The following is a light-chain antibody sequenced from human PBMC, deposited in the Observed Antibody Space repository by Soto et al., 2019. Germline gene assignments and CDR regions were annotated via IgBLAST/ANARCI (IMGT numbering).Light chain of an antibody. CDR2: EVS. Sequence: QSALTQPPSASGSPGQSVTISCTGTSSDVGGYNYVSWYQQHPGKAPKLMIYEVSKRRSGVPDRFSGSKSGNTASLTVSGLQAEDEADYYCSPYAGSNNLVFGGGTKLTVL. J-gene: IGLJ2*01. V-gene: IGLV2-8*01. CDR1: SSDVGGYNY. CDR3: SPYAGSNNLV.